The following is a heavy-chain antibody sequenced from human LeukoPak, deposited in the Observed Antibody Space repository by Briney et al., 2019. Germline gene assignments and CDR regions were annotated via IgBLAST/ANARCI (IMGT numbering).Heavy chain of an antibody. V-gene: IGHV1-69*13. D-gene: IGHD3-3*01. CDR3: ASFGAYDFWSGYYPLDY. J-gene: IGHJ4*02. CDR2: IIPIFGTA. CDR1: GGTFSSYA. Sequence: SVKVSCEASGGTFSSYAFSWVRQAPGQGLEWMGGIIPIFGTANYAQKFQGRVTITADESTSTAYMELSSLRSEDTAVYYCASFGAYDFWSGYYPLDYWGQGTLVTVSS.